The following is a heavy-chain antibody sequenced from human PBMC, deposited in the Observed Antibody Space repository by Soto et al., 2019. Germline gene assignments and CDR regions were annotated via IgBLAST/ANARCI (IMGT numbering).Heavy chain of an antibody. Sequence: GGSLRLSCAAFGFTFSNYGIHWVRQAPGKGLEWVAVISYSGNDYHYADSVKGRFTISRDNSKNTLYLQMNSLRAEDTAVYYCAKDLTSRSSDYYFDYWGQGTLVTVSS. CDR1: GFTFSNYG. CDR2: ISYSGNDY. CDR3: AKDLTSRSSDYYFDY. V-gene: IGHV3-30*18. D-gene: IGHD6-6*01. J-gene: IGHJ4*02.